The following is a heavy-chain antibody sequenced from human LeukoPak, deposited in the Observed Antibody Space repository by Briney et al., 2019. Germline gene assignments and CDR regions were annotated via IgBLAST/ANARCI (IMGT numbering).Heavy chain of an antibody. CDR1: GFTFSDYY. CDR3: ARDLSPYYYDSSGIDAFDI. V-gene: IGHV3-11*01. Sequence: GGSLRLSCAAPGFTFSDYYMSWIRQAPGKGLEWVSYISSSGSTIYYADSVKGRFTISRDNAKNSLYLQMNSLRAEDTAVYYCARDLSPYYYDSSGIDAFDIWGQGTMVTVSS. D-gene: IGHD3-22*01. CDR2: ISSSGSTI. J-gene: IGHJ3*02.